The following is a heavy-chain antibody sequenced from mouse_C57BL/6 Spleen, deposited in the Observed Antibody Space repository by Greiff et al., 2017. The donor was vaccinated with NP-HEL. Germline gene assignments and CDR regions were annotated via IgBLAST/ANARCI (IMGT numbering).Heavy chain of an antibody. J-gene: IGHJ4*01. CDR2: ISSGSSTI. V-gene: IGHV5-17*01. Sequence: EVKLVESGGGLVKPGGSLKLSCAASGFTFSDYGMHWVRQAPEKGLEWVAYISSGSSTIYYADTVKGRFTISRDNAKNTLFLQMTSLRSEDTAMYYCARLRRYYYAMDYWGQGTSVTVSS. CDR3: ARLRRYYYAMDY. D-gene: IGHD2-12*01. CDR1: GFTFSDYG.